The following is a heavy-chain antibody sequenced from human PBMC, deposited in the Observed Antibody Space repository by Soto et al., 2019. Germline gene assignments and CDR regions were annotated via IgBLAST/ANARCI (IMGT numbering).Heavy chain of an antibody. CDR1: GGSISSSNW. Sequence: SETLSLTCAVSGGSISSSNWWSWVRQPPGKGLEWIGEIYHSGSTNYNPSLKSRVTISVDKSKNQFSLKLSSVTAADTAVYYCARDKEGANRYNWFAPWGQGTLVIVSS. V-gene: IGHV4-4*02. CDR2: IYHSGST. J-gene: IGHJ5*02. CDR3: ARDKEGANRYNWFAP. D-gene: IGHD1-26*01.